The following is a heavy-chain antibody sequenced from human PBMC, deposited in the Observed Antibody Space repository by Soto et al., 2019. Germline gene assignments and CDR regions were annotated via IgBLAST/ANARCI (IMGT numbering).Heavy chain of an antibody. V-gene: IGHV3-21*01. J-gene: IGHJ6*03. CDR3: ARDRHDGPSIVVRTYYMDV. Sequence: SLRLSCAASGFTFSLYGMNWVRQAPGKGLEWVSSISSSSSYIYYADSVKGRFTISRDNAKNSLYLQMNSLRAEDTAVYYCARDRHDGPSIVVRTYYMDVWGKGTTVTVSS. CDR1: GFTFSLYG. D-gene: IGHD2-15*01. CDR2: ISSSSSYI.